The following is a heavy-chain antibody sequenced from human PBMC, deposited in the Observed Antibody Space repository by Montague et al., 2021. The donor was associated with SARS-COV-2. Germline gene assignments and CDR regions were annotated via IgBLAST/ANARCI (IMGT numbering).Heavy chain of an antibody. J-gene: IGHJ3*02. D-gene: IGHD3-22*01. Sequence: SLRLSCAASGFSVSSSYMNRVRQAPGKGLEWVSVIYSGENKYYADSVKGRFTISRDSSTNTLFLQMYSLRAEDTAVYYCAREKPEYYDGPGVFDIWGQGTMVTVSS. V-gene: IGHV3-53*01. CDR2: IYSGENK. CDR3: AREKPEYYDGPGVFDI. CDR1: GFSVSSSY.